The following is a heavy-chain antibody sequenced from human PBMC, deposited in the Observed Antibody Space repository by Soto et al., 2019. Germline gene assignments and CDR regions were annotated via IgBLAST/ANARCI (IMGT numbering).Heavy chain of an antibody. V-gene: IGHV3-23*01. D-gene: IGHD2-8*02. CDR1: GFTFGSYA. J-gene: IGHJ5*02. CDR2: ISGGGSGT. CDR3: AKDPKSTVRFNWFDP. Sequence: EMQLSESGGGLVQPGGSLRLSCAASGFTFGSYAMSWVRQAPGKGLEWVSAISGGGSGTYYADSVKGRFTISRDNSKKTLLLQMNSLRVEDTAIYYCAKDPKSTVRFNWFDPWGQGTLVTVSS.